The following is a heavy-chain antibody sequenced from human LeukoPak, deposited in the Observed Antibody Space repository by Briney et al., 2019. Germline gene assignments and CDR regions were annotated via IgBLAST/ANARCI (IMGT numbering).Heavy chain of an antibody. Sequence: SETLSLTCTVSGGSISSYYWSWIRQPPGEGLEWIGYIYYSGSTNYNPSLKSRVTISVDTSKNQFSLKLSSVTAADTAVYYCARYSGSPPSSFDYWGQGTLVTVSS. CDR2: IYYSGST. V-gene: IGHV4-59*01. CDR3: ARYSGSPPSSFDY. J-gene: IGHJ4*02. CDR1: GGSISSYY. D-gene: IGHD3-10*01.